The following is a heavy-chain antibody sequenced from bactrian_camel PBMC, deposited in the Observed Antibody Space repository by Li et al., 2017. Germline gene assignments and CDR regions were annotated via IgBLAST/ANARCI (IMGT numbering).Heavy chain of an antibody. V-gene: IGHV3S53*01. CDR3: AAGKRPCVLSYVDY. D-gene: IGHD4*01. Sequence: HVQLVESGGGSVQAGGSLRVTCEVSGDTFSDYCMGWFRQSPGQQREGVAAIDENGRPTYADSVQGRFTISRDNAKNTLYLQMNSLKPVDTAVYYCAAGKRPCVLSYVDYWGQGTQVTVS. CDR1: GDTFSDYC. J-gene: IGHJ4*01. CDR2: IDENGRP.